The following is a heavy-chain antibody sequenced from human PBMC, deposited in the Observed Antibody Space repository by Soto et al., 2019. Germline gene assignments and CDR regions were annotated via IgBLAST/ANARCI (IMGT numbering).Heavy chain of an antibody. J-gene: IGHJ4*02. D-gene: IGHD2-15*01. V-gene: IGHV4-34*01. CDR2: VNHSGGT. CDR3: ASARFDS. CDR1: GGSLSANY. Sequence: SETLSLTCAVYGGSLSANYWTWIRQPPGKGPEWIGEVNHSGGTNYNPSLRSRVAISIDTSQYQFTLKLSSVTAADTAMYYCASARFDSWGQGTLVTVSS.